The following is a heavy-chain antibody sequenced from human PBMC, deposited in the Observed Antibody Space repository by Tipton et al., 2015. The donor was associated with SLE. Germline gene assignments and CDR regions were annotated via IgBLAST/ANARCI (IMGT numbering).Heavy chain of an antibody. CDR1: GFTFSSYS. D-gene: IGHD4-17*01. Sequence: LRLSCAASGFTFSSYSMNWIRQPPGKGLEWIGEINHSGSTNYNPSLKSRVTISVDTSKNQFSLKLSSVTAADTAVYYCARAGTYGDLDYWGQGTLVTVSS. J-gene: IGHJ4*02. CDR2: INHSGST. V-gene: IGHV4-34*01. CDR3: ARAGTYGDLDY.